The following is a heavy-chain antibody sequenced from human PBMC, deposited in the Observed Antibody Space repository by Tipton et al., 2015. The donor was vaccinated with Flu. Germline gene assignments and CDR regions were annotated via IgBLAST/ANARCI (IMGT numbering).Heavy chain of an antibody. CDR1: GLPFSDYY. CDR2: INHGGGT. V-gene: IGHV4-34*01. Sequence: TLSLTCAVSGLPFSDYYWSWIRQSPAKGLQWIGEINHGGGTNYNPSLKSRVTISADTSKNHFSLKLTSVTAADTAVYYCARRDYSNYVSEPKNWFDPWGQGILVTVSS. D-gene: IGHD4-11*01. CDR3: ARRDYSNYVSEPKNWFDP. J-gene: IGHJ5*02.